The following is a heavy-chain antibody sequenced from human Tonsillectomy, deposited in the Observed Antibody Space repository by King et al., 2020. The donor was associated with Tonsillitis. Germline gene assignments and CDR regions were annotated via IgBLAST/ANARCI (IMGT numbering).Heavy chain of an antibody. Sequence: VQLQQWGAGLLKPSETLSLTCAVYGWSFSGYYWSWIRQPPGKGLEWIGEINHSGSTHYNPSLKSRVTISVDTSKNQFSLKLSSVTAADTAVYYCGRGGWYYFDYWGQGTLVTVSS. CDR2: INHSGST. D-gene: IGHD6-19*01. V-gene: IGHV4-34*01. CDR1: GWSFSGYY. CDR3: GRGGWYYFDY. J-gene: IGHJ4*02.